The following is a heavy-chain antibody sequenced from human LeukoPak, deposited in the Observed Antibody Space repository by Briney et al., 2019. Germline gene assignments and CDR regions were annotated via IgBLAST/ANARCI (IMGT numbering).Heavy chain of an antibody. J-gene: IGHJ4*02. D-gene: IGHD6-19*01. CDR2: MYYSGST. Sequence: SETLSLTCTVSGGSISSSSYYWGWIRQPPGKGLEWIGSMYYSGSTYYNSSLKSRVTISVDTSKRQYSLKVNSVTAADTAMYYCARAKRQWLVGATIRGDNPPYYFDYWGQGTLVTVSS. CDR1: GGSISSSSYY. V-gene: IGHV4-39*07. CDR3: ARAKRQWLVGATIRGDNPPYYFDY.